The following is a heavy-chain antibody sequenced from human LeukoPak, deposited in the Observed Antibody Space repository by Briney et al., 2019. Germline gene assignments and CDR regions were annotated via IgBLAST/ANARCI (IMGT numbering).Heavy chain of an antibody. CDR3: ARGVGYYGSGSYHFDY. D-gene: IGHD3-10*01. V-gene: IGHV3-48*02. J-gene: IGHJ4*02. CDR2: ISSSSSTR. Sequence: GGSLRLSCAASGFTFSSYSMNWVRQAPGKGLEWVSYISSSSSTRYYADSVKGRFTISRDNAKNSPDLQMNSLRDEDTAVYYCARGVGYYGSGSYHFDYWGQGTLVTASS. CDR1: GFTFSSYS.